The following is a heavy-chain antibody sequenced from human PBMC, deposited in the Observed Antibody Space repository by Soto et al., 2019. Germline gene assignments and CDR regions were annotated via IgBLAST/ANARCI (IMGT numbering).Heavy chain of an antibody. Sequence: SETLSLTCTVSGDAISSYFWSWIRQPAGKGLEWIGRVHTSVSTTYNPSLKSRVTMSVDTSKSQFSLKLTSVTAADTAVYYCASKKAVSSTRWRDHWGQR. V-gene: IGHV4-4*07. CDR2: VHTSVST. CDR1: GDAISSYF. J-gene: IGHJ1*01. D-gene: IGHD6-19*01. CDR3: ASKKAVSSTRWRDH.